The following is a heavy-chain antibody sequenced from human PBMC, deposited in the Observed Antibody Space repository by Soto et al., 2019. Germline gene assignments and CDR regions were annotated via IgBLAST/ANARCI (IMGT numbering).Heavy chain of an antibody. CDR2: ISYAGNDN. D-gene: IGHD6-19*01. CDR1: GFTLSSYV. J-gene: IGHJ3*01. V-gene: IGHV3-30-3*01. Sequence: QVQLVESGGGVVQPGRSLRLSCAASGFTLSSYVMHWVRQAPGKGLEWVARISYAGNDNYYADSVKGRFTISRDNSKKTLYLQMTRLRADDPAVYYCARNRQQWLEPAGGALPFWGQGTMVIVSS. CDR3: ARNRQQWLEPAGGALPF.